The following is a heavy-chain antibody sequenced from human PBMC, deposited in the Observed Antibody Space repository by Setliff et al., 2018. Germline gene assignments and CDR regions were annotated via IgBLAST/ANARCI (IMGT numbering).Heavy chain of an antibody. CDR1: GGSMTDFF. Sequence: PSETLSLTCSVAGGSMTDFFWHWIRQSPGKGLEWIGYIYTKGSINYNPSLRSRVTMSVDRSRNQFSLKLSSVTAADTAVYYCARGFDVCGGGACYTDGPYYFDYWGLGTLVTVSS. D-gene: IGHD2-21*02. CDR3: ARGFDVCGGGACYTDGPYYFDY. J-gene: IGHJ4*02. V-gene: IGHV4-4*08. CDR2: IYTKGSI.